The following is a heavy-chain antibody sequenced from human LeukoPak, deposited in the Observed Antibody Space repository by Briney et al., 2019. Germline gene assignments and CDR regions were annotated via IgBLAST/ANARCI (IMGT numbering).Heavy chain of an antibody. CDR1: GFTFSSYW. D-gene: IGHD6-13*01. V-gene: IGHV3-7*01. J-gene: IGHJ4*02. CDR2: IKQDGSEK. Sequence: GRSLRLSCAASGFTFSSYWMSWVRQAPGKGLEWVANIKQDGSEKYYVDSVKGRFTISRDNAKNSLYLQMNSLRAEDTAVYYCARDKGYSSSWYFDYWGQGTLVTVSS. CDR3: ARDKGYSSSWYFDY.